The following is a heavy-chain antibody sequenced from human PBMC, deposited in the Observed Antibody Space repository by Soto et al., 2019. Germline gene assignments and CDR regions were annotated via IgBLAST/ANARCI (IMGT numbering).Heavy chain of an antibody. Sequence: VSVKVSCKVSGYTLTELSMHWVRQAPGKELERMGGFAPEDGETIYAQKIQDRVTMTEDTSTDTAYMELSSLRSEDTAVYYYATVGLYYYGSGTSYYFDYWGQGTLVTVSS. CDR3: ATVGLYYYGSGTSYYFDY. CDR1: GYTLTELS. V-gene: IGHV1-24*01. D-gene: IGHD3-10*01. J-gene: IGHJ4*02. CDR2: FAPEDGET.